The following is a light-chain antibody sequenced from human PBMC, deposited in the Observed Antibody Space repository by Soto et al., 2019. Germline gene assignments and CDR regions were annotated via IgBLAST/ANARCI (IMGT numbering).Light chain of an antibody. J-gene: IGLJ2*01. Sequence: QSALTQPASVSGSPGQSVTISCTGTSSAVGGFDFVSWYQKHPGKAPKLVIYEVSLRPLGVSDRFSGSKSANTASLTISGLQSDDDSDYYCSSYTNSGNLVFGGGTKLTVL. CDR2: EVS. V-gene: IGLV2-14*01. CDR1: SSAVGGFDF. CDR3: SSYTNSGNLV.